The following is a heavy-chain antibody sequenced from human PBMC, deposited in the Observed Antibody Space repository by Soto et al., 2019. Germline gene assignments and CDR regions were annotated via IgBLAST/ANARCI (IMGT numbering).Heavy chain of an antibody. CDR2: ISYDGSNK. V-gene: IGHV3-30*18. J-gene: IGHJ6*03. D-gene: IGHD3-9*01. CDR1: GFTFSSYG. Sequence: PGGSLRLSCAASGFTFSSYGMHWVRQAPGKGLEWVAVISYDGSNKYYADSVKGRFTISRDNSKNTLYLQMNSLRAEDTAVYYCAKERYGKPNYYYYMDVWGKGTTVTVSS. CDR3: AKERYGKPNYYYYMDV.